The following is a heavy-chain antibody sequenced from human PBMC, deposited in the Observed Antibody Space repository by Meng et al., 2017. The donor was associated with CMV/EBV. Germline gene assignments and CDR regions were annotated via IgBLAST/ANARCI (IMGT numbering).Heavy chain of an antibody. Sequence: SETLSLTCTVSGGSISSYYWSWIRQPPGKGLEWIGYIYYSGSTNYNPSLKSRVTISVDTSKNQFPLKLSSVTAADTAVYYCARGIHCSSTSCYSDYFDYWGQGTLVTVSS. CDR3: ARGIHCSSTSCYSDYFDY. CDR1: GGSISSYY. CDR2: IYYSGST. J-gene: IGHJ4*02. V-gene: IGHV4-59*01. D-gene: IGHD2-2*01.